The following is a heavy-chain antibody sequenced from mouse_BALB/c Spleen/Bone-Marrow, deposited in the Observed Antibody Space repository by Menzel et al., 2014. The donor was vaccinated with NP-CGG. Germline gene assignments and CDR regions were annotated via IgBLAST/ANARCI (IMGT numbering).Heavy chain of an antibody. CDR2: ILPGNTNA. CDR3: ARGWYSMDD. CDR1: GYTFSNYW. J-gene: IGHJ4*01. Sequence: VQLQESGAEQMRPGASVKISCKATGYTFSNYWIDWVKQRPGHGLEWIGEILPGNTNANYNEKFKGRATFTADTSSNTAYMQLSSLTSEDSAVYYCARGWYSMDDWGQGTSVTVSS. V-gene: IGHV1-9*01.